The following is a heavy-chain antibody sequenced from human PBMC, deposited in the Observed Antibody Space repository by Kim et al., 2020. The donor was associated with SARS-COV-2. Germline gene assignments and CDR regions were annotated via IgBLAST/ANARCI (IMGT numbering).Heavy chain of an antibody. CDR3: ARGHGSYDFWSGYYTVAAFDI. D-gene: IGHD3-3*01. V-gene: IGHV4-34*01. Sequence: SETLSLTCAVYGGSFSGYYWSWIRQPPGKGLEWIGEINHSGSTNYNPSLKSRVTISVDTSKNQFSLKLSSVTAADTAVYYCARGHGSYDFWSGYYTVAAFDIWGQGTMVTVSS. J-gene: IGHJ3*02. CDR1: GGSFSGYY. CDR2: INHSGST.